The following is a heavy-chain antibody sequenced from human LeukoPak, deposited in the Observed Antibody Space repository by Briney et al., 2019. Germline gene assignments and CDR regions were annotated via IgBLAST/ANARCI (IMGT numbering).Heavy chain of an antibody. CDR1: GGSISSYY. D-gene: IGHD1-7*01. CDR2: IYTSGST. CDR3: ARVGWNYRYYMDV. J-gene: IGHJ6*03. V-gene: IGHV4-4*07. Sequence: SETLSLTCTVSGGSISSYYWSRIRQPAGKGLEWIGRIYTSGSTNYNPSLKSRVTMSVDTSKNQFSLKLSSVTAADTAVYYCARVGWNYRYYMDVWGRGTTVTVSS.